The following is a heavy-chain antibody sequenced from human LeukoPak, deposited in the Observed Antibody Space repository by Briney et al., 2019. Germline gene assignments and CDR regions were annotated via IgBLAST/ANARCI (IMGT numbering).Heavy chain of an antibody. CDR3: AREVGYSSSWFGRFDP. CDR2: SNPNSGGT. D-gene: IGHD6-13*01. CDR1: GYTFTGYY. J-gene: IGHJ5*02. V-gene: IGHV1-2*06. Sequence: ASVKVSCKASGYTFTGYYIHWVRQAPGQGLEWMGRSNPNSGGTNYAQKFQGRVTMTRDTSASTVYMELSRLRSDDTAVHYCAREVGYSSSWFGRFDPWGQGTLVTVSS.